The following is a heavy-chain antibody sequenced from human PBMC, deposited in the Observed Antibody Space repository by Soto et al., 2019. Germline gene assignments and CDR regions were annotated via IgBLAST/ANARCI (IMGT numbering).Heavy chain of an antibody. Sequence: VLLVESGGGLIQPGGSLRLSCAASGFTVSDNYMTWVRQAPGKGLEWVSSIYNGGGTYYADSVRGRFTISRDSAKNTLYLQMNSLGTEDTAVYFCARDSHSPERFDWWGQGTLVTVAS. CDR2: IYNGGGT. D-gene: IGHD4-4*01. CDR3: ARDSHSPERFDW. V-gene: IGHV3-53*01. J-gene: IGHJ4*02. CDR1: GFTVSDNY.